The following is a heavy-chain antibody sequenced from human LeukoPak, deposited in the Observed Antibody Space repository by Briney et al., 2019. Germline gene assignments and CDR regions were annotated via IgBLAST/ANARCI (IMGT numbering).Heavy chain of an antibody. V-gene: IGHV3-48*03. D-gene: IGHD6-13*01. CDR3: ASIPSRKQLVDN. CDR2: ISSSGSVI. J-gene: IGHJ4*02. CDR1: GFSFSSYE. Sequence: GGSLRLSCAASGFSFSSYEMNWVRQAPGKGLEWVSYISSSGSVIYYTDSVKGRFTVSRDNAKNSLYLQMNSLRAEDSAVYYCASIPSRKQLVDNWGQGTLVTVSS.